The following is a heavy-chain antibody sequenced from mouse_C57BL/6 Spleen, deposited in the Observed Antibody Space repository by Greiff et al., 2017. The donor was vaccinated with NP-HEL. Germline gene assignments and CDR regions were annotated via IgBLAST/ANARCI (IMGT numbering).Heavy chain of an antibody. D-gene: IGHD5-1*01. V-gene: IGHV1-50*01. CDR2: IDPSDSYT. Sequence: QVQLQQPGAELVKPGASVKLSCKASGYTFTSYWMQWVKQRPGQGLEWIGEIDPSDSYTNYNQKFKGKATLTVDTSSSTAYMQLSSLTSEDSAVYYCARWEYTSFYYAMDYWGQGTSVTVSS. J-gene: IGHJ4*01. CDR3: ARWEYTSFYYAMDY. CDR1: GYTFTSYW.